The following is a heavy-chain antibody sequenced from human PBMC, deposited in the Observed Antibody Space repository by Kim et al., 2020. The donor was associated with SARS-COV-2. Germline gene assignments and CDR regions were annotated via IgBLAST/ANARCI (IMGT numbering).Heavy chain of an antibody. Sequence: SETLSLTCTVSGGSISSGGYYWSWFRQHPGNGLEWIGYIYYSGSTYYNPSLKSRVTISVDTSKNQFSLKLSSVTAADTAVYYCARDTIRYDSSGTEGMDVWGQGTTVTVSS. D-gene: IGHD3-22*01. V-gene: IGHV4-31*03. CDR1: GGSISSGGYY. CDR3: ARDTIRYDSSGTEGMDV. CDR2: IYYSGST. J-gene: IGHJ6*02.